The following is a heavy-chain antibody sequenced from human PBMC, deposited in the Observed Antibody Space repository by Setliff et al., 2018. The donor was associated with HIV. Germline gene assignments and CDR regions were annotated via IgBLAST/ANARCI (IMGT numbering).Heavy chain of an antibody. CDR1: GGSISSNSYY. CDR2: IYYSGST. Sequence: SETLSLTCTVSGGSISSNSYYWGWFRQPPGKGLEWIGSIYYSGSTYYTPSLKSRVTISVDTSQNQFSLKLNSVTAADTAVYYCARRVIAAAGSDSWGQGTLVTVSS. V-gene: IGHV4-39*01. D-gene: IGHD6-13*01. CDR3: ARRVIAAAGSDS. J-gene: IGHJ4*02.